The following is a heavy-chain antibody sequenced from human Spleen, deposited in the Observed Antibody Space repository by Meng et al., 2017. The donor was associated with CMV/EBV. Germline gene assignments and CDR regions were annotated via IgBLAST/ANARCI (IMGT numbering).Heavy chain of an antibody. CDR1: GGSFSGYY. CDR3: ARVSSWTYYSDY. D-gene: IGHD6-13*01. Sequence: GSLRLSCAVYGGSFSGYYWSWIRQPPGEGLEWIGEINHSGSTNYNPSLKSRVTISVDTSKNQFSLKLSSVTAADTAVYYCARVSSWTYYSDYWGQGTLVTVSS. CDR2: INHSGST. J-gene: IGHJ4*02. V-gene: IGHV4-34*01.